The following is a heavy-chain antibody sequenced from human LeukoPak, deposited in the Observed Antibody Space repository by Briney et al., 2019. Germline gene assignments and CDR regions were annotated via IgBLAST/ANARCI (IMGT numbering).Heavy chain of an antibody. J-gene: IGHJ6*02. CDR3: ARSWSERSRHYYGLDV. CDR2: ISAYNGNT. Sequence: GASVRVSCKASGYTFTSFGITWVRQAPGQGLEWMAWISAYNGNTNYAQKLQGRVSVSTDTSTSTAHMELRSLRPDDTAVYYCARSWSERSRHYYGLDVWGQGTTVTVSS. D-gene: IGHD6-13*01. CDR1: GYTFTSFG. V-gene: IGHV1-18*01.